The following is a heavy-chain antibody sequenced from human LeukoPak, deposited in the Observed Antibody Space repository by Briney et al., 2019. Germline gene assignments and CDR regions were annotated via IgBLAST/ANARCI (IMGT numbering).Heavy chain of an antibody. J-gene: IGHJ4*02. CDR1: GFTFSSYN. CDR3: ARDSTADLDY. CDR2: ISSSTTYT. V-gene: IGHV3-21*01. Sequence: GGSLRLSCVASGFTFSSYNMNWVRQAPGKGLEWVSSISSSTTYTYYADSVKGRFTISRDNAKKSLHLQMNSLRADDTALYYCARDSTADLDYWGQGTLVTVSS. D-gene: IGHD6-19*01.